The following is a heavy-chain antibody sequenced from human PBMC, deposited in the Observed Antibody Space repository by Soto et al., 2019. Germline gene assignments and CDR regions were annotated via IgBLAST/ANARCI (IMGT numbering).Heavy chain of an antibody. D-gene: IGHD5-18*01. Sequence: EVQLVESGGGLVQPGGSLKLSCAASGFTFSGSAIHWVRQASGKGLEWVGRIRSKANSYATAYAASVKGRFTISRDDSKNTAYLQMNSLKTEDTAVYYCTRGDTATSDAFDIWGQGTMVTVSS. CDR3: TRGDTATSDAFDI. V-gene: IGHV3-73*01. CDR2: IRSKANSYAT. J-gene: IGHJ3*02. CDR1: GFTFSGSA.